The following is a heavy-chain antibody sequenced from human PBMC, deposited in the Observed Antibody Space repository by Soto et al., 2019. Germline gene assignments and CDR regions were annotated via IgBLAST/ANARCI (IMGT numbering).Heavy chain of an antibody. Sequence: EEQVLESGGGLVQPGGSLRLSCVGSGFSFSIYGMSWVRQAPGKGLEWVSGISGGTDRTYYADSVKGRFTTSRDNSKNTIYLQMNSLKADDTAVYYCAKDVPYITAIRGNFDRWGQGTLVTVSS. CDR3: AKDVPYITAIRGNFDR. D-gene: IGHD3-10*01. CDR2: ISGGTDRT. J-gene: IGHJ4*02. CDR1: GFSFSIYG. V-gene: IGHV3-23*01.